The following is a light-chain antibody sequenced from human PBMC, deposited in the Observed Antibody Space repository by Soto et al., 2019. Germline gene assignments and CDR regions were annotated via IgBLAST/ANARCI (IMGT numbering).Light chain of an antibody. J-gene: IGKJ2*01. CDR1: QAISKY. V-gene: IGKV1-33*01. CDR3: QQYNNLPYT. Sequence: DIQMTQSPSSLSASLGDRVTITCQASQAISKYLHWYHQRPGKAPILVIYDASNLEAGAPSRFSGGGSGTSFTLTISSLQHEDIGTYFCQQYNNLPYTFGQGTKV. CDR2: DAS.